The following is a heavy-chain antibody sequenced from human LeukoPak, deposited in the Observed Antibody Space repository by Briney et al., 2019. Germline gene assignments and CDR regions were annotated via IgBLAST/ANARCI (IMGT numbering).Heavy chain of an antibody. CDR2: TIPIFGTA. CDR1: RCTFSSYV. Sequence: SVKVSCKASRCTFSSYVINWVRQAAGQELEWMGGTIPIFGTASYAQKLQGRVTITADKSTSTAYMELSSLRSEDTAVYYCAMGVGAPEDLAVAADFDYWGQGTLVTVSS. D-gene: IGHD6-19*01. CDR3: AMGVGAPEDLAVAADFDY. V-gene: IGHV1-69*06. J-gene: IGHJ4*02.